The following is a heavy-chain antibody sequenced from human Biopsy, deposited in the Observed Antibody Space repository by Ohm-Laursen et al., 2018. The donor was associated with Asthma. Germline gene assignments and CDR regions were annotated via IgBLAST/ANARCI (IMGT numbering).Heavy chain of an antibody. V-gene: IGHV4-31*03. CDR1: GDSITSGGCC. CDR2: IHHSGTS. Sequence: LSLTCTVSGDSITSGGCCWNWIRQHPGKGLEWIGYIHHSGTSYFNPSLKSRVSFSRDTSKNQFSLRLSSVTAADTAMYYCARIPRRSGSCFVDYWGQGTLVTVSS. CDR3: ARIPRRSGSCFVDY. D-gene: IGHD6-19*01. J-gene: IGHJ4*02.